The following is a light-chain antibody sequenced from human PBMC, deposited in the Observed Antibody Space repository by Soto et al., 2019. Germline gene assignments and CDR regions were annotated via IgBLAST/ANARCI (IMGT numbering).Light chain of an antibody. CDR1: QSVLYSSDNKNY. Sequence: DIVMTQSPDSLAVSLGVRATINCRSSQSVLYSSDNKNYLAWYQQKPGQPPKLLIYWASTRESGVPDRFSGSGSGTDFTLTISSLQAEDVAVYFCQQYYSTPPTFGQGTKVEIK. V-gene: IGKV4-1*01. J-gene: IGKJ1*01. CDR3: QQYYSTPPT. CDR2: WAS.